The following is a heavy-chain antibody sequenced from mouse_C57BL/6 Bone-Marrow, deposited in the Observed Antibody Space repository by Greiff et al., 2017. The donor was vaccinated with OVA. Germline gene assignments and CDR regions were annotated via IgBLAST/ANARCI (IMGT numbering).Heavy chain of an antibody. CDR3: ARRIRGDTTGEGYYFDY. CDR1: GYAFTNYL. D-gene: IGHD2-12*01. Sequence: QVQLQQSGAELVRPGTSVQVSCKASGYAFTNYLIEWVKQRPGQGLEWIGVINPGSGGTNYNEKFKGKATLTADKSSSTAYMQLSSLTSEASAVFCCARRIRGDTTGEGYYFDYWGQGTTLTVSS. V-gene: IGHV1-54*01. CDR2: INPGSGGT. J-gene: IGHJ2*01.